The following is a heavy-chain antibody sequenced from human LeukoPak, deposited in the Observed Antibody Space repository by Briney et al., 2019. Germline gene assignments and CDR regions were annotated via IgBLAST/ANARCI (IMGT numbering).Heavy chain of an antibody. D-gene: IGHD4-17*01. CDR1: GGSMNSYY. J-gene: IGHJ4*02. CDR2: NSGST. CDR3: ARGTTVTKDFDY. V-gene: IGHV4-59*01. Sequence: ASETLSLTCSVSGGSMNSYYWSWIRQSPGKGLEWIGYNSGSTNYNPSLKSRVTISVDTSKNQFSLKLSSVTAADTAVYYCARGTTVTKDFDYWGQGTLVTVSS.